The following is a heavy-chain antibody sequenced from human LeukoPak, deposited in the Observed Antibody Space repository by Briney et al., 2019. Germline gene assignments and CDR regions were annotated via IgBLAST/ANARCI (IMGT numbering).Heavy chain of an antibody. Sequence: PGRSLRLSCAASGFTFDDYAMHWVRQAPGKGLEGVSGISWYSGSIGYADSVNGRFTISRDNAKNSLYLQMNSLRAEDTALYYCAKDSVEVVTAIIDYWGQGTLVAVSS. CDR2: ISWYSGSI. V-gene: IGHV3-9*01. J-gene: IGHJ4*02. D-gene: IGHD2-21*02. CDR1: GFTFDDYA. CDR3: AKDSVEVVTAIIDY.